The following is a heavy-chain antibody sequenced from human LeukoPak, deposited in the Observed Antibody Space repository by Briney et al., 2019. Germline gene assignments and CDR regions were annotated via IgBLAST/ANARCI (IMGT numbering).Heavy chain of an antibody. J-gene: IGHJ5*02. D-gene: IGHD3-10*01. Sequence: SETLSLTCTVSGGSISSYYWSWIRQPAGKGLDWIGRIYNSGGTNYNPSLKSRVTISVDKSKNQFSLKLSSVTAADTAVYYCARVLYGSGTFDPWGQGTLVTVSS. CDR3: ARVLYGSGTFDP. V-gene: IGHV4-4*07. CDR1: GGSISSYY. CDR2: IYNSGGT.